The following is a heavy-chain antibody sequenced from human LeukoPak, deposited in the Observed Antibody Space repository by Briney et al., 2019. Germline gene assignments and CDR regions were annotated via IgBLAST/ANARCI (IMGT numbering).Heavy chain of an antibody. CDR2: INHIGST. Sequence: SETLSLTCAVYGGSFRGYYWSWIRQPPGKGLEWIGEINHIGSTNYNPSLKSRVTISVDTSKNQFSLKLSSVTAADTAVYYCARGRGGKYKWGQGTLVTVSS. CDR1: GGSFRGYY. J-gene: IGHJ4*02. CDR3: ARGRGGKYK. D-gene: IGHD4-23*01. V-gene: IGHV4-34*01.